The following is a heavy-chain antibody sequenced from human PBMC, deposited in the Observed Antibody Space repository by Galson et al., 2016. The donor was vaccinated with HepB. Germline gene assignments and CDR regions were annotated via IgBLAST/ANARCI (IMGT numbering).Heavy chain of an antibody. CDR1: GGSFSGYY. CDR2: FTRTGDT. V-gene: IGHV4-34*01. Sequence: SETLSLTCGLYGGSFSGYYWSWIRQPPGQGLEWIGEFTRTGDTNYNPSLKSRTTIPLDTSKNQFSLRLSSVTAADTAVYYCARLISAADQRWYFDYWGQGALVTVAS. D-gene: IGHD6-13*01. J-gene: IGHJ4*02. CDR3: ARLISAADQRWYFDY.